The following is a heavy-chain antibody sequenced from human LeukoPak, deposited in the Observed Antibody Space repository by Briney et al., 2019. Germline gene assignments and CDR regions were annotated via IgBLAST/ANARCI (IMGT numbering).Heavy chain of an antibody. CDR1: GGSISSSSYY. CDR2: IYYSGST. J-gene: IGHJ5*02. D-gene: IGHD6-13*01. Sequence: SETLSLTCTVSGGSISSSSYYWGWIRQPPGKGLEWIGSIYYSGSTYYNPSLKSRVTISVDTSKNQFSLKLSSVTAADTAVYYCARGQIYSSSWYGPARDWFDPWGQGTLVTVSS. V-gene: IGHV4-39*07. CDR3: ARGQIYSSSWYGPARDWFDP.